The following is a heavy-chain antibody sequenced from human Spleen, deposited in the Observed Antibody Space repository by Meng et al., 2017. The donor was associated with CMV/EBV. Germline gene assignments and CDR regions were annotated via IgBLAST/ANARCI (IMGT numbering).Heavy chain of an antibody. CDR1: GGSSSGYY. CDR2: INHSGST. CDR3: ARGALIAARPDEEVYYYYGMDV. J-gene: IGHJ6*02. V-gene: IGHV4-34*01. Sequence: SEILSLTCAVYGGSSSGYYWSWIRQPPGKGLEWIGEINHSGSTNYNPSLKSRVTIPVDTSKNQFSLKLSSVTAADTAVYYCARGALIAARPDEEVYYYYGMDVWGQGTTVTVSS. D-gene: IGHD6-6*01.